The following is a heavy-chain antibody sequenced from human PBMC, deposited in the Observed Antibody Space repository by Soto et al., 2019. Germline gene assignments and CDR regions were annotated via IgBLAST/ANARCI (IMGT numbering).Heavy chain of an antibody. V-gene: IGHV3-7*01. Sequence: GGSLRLSCAASGFTFSSYWMSWVRQAPGKGLEWVASTKQDGSEKYYVGSVKGRFTISRDNAKKSLYLQMNSLRAEDTAVYYCARDVDYYFDYWGQGTLVTVPQ. CDR3: ARDVDYYFDY. J-gene: IGHJ4*02. CDR1: GFTFSSYW. CDR2: TKQDGSEK.